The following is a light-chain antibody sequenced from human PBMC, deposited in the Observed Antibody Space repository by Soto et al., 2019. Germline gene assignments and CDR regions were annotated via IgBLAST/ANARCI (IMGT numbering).Light chain of an antibody. CDR2: WAS. V-gene: IGKV4-1*01. CDR3: QQYYSTPPYT. CDR1: QSVLYSSNNKNY. Sequence: DIVMTQSPDSLAVSLGERANINCKSSQSVLYSSNNKNYLAWYQQKPGQPPKLLIYWASTRESGVPDRFSGSGSGTDFNLTISSLKAEDVAVYYCQQYYSTPPYTLGQGTQREIK. J-gene: IGKJ2*01.